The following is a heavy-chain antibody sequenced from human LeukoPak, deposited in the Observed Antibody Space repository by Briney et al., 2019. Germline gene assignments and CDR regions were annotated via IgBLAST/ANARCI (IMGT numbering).Heavy chain of an antibody. CDR1: GGSISSSSYY. J-gene: IGHJ4*02. CDR2: TYYSGST. CDR3: ARARYPVSRFFDY. D-gene: IGHD1-14*01. V-gene: IGHV4-39*01. Sequence: SETLSLTCTVSGGSISSSSYYWGWIRQPPGTGLEWIGSTYYSGSTYYNPSLKSRVTISVDTSKNQFSLKLSSVTAADTAVYYCARARYPVSRFFDYWGQGTLVTVSS.